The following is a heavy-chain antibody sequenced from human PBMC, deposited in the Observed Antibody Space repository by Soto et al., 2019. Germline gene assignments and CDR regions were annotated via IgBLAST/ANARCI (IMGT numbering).Heavy chain of an antibody. J-gene: IGHJ4*02. D-gene: IGHD3-16*02. CDR2: ISSSGSTI. Sequence: VQLVESGGGLVKPGGSLRLSCAASGFTFSDYYMSWIRQAPGKGLEWVSYISSSGSTIYYADSVKGRFTISRDNAKNSLYLQMNSLRAEDTAVYYCARDGVYDYIWGSYRRRSYYFDYWGQGTLVTVSS. V-gene: IGHV3-11*01. CDR3: ARDGVYDYIWGSYRRRSYYFDY. CDR1: GFTFSDYY.